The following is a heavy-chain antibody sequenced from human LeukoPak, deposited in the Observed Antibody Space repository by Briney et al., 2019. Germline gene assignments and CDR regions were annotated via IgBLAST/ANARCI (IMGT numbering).Heavy chain of an antibody. CDR2: INHSGST. CDR1: GGSFSGYY. V-gene: IGHV4-34*01. J-gene: IGHJ4*02. D-gene: IGHD1-1*01. CDR3: ARYVPVKTGPTRASFDY. Sequence: SETLSLTCAVYGGSFSGYYWSWIRQPPGKGLEWIGEINHSGSTNYNPSLKSRVTISVDTSKNQFSLKLRSVTAADTAVYYCARYVPVKTGPTRASFDYWGQGILVTVSS.